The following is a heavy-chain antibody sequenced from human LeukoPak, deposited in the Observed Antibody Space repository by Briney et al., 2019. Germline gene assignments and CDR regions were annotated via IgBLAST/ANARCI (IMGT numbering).Heavy chain of an antibody. CDR3: ARDQAWDGIAAAGTNFDY. V-gene: IGHV7-4-1*02. D-gene: IGHD6-13*01. CDR1: GYTFTSYA. J-gene: IGHJ4*02. Sequence: ASVKVSCKASGYTFTSYAMNWVRQAPGQGLKWMGWINTNTGNPTYAQGFTGRFVFSLDTSVSTAYLQISSLKAEDTAVYYCARDQAWDGIAAAGTNFDYWGQGTLVTVSS. CDR2: INTNTGNP.